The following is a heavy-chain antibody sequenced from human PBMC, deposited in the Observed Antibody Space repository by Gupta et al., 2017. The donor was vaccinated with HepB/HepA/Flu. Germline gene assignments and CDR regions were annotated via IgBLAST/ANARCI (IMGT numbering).Heavy chain of an antibody. D-gene: IGHD1-1*01. V-gene: IGHV3-23*01. CDR3: AKDRVPATGPVYYGMDV. J-gene: IGHJ6*02. CDR1: GFTFNSYA. CDR2: MSGSGGTA. Sequence: EVQLLESGGGLVQPGGSLRLSCAASGFTFNSYAMSWVPQAPGKGLEWVSAMSGSGGTAYYADSVKGRFTISRDNSKNTLYLQMNSLRVEDTAVYYCAKDRVPATGPVYYGMDVWGQGTTVTVSS.